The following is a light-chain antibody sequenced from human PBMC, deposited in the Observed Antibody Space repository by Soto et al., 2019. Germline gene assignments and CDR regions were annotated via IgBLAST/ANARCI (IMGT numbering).Light chain of an antibody. CDR2: AS. V-gene: IGKV1-39*01. CDR3: QRGHGT. CDR1: QSISSD. J-gene: IGKJ1*01. Sequence: DIQMTQSPSSLSASIGDRVTITCRASQSISSDLCWYQQKPGNAPKLLIYASIFQSGVPSRFSGSGSGTDFTLTISSLQPEDYATYSGQRGHGTFGQGTKVEVK.